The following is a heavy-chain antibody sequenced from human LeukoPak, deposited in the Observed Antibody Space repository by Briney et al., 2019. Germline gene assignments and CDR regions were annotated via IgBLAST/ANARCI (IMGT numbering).Heavy chain of an antibody. Sequence: GSLRLSCAASGFTFSNAWMSWVRQAPGKGLEWVGRIKSKTDGGTTDYAAPAKGRFTISRDDSKNTLYLQMNSLKTEDTAVYYCTTSPYCGGDCYFYWGQGTLVTVSS. CDR3: TTSPYCGGDCYFY. V-gene: IGHV3-15*01. D-gene: IGHD2-21*02. J-gene: IGHJ4*02. CDR2: IKSKTDGGTT. CDR1: GFTFSNAW.